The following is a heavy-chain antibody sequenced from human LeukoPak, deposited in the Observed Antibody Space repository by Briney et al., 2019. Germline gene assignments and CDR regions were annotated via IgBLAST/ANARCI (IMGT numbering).Heavy chain of an antibody. CDR2: ISYDGSNK. Sequence: GGSLRLSCAASGFTFSSYAMHWVRQAPGKGLEWVAVISYDGSNKYYADSVKGRFTISRDNSRNTLYLQMNSLRAEDTAVYYCAREPLDIWGQGALVTVSS. V-gene: IGHV3-30-3*01. CDR1: GFTFSSYA. CDR3: AREPLDI. J-gene: IGHJ4*02. D-gene: IGHD2-2*03.